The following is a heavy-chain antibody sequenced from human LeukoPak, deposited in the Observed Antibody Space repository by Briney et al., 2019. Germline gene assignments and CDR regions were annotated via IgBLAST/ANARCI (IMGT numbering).Heavy chain of an antibody. J-gene: IGHJ4*02. CDR2: ISASGGTI. D-gene: IGHD5-12*01. V-gene: IGHV3-23*01. Sequence: PGGSLRLSCEASGFTFSNYAMSWVRQAPGKGLEWVSGISASGGTIYYADSVKGRFTISRDNSKNTLYLRMHSLRVEHTAVYYCAKGIYCGYEYYFDFWGQGTLVTVSS. CDR3: AKGIYCGYEYYFDF. CDR1: GFTFSNYA.